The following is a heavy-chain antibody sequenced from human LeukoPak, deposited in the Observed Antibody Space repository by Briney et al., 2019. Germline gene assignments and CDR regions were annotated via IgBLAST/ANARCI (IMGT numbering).Heavy chain of an antibody. CDR2: ISDSGANT. CDR1: GITLSNYG. Sequence: PGGSLRLSCAVSGITLSNYGISWVRQAPGKGLEWVAGISDSGANTKYADSVKGRFTISRDNPKNTPYLQMNSLRAEDTAVYFCAKRGVVIRVILVGFHKEAYYFESWGQGALVTVSS. J-gene: IGHJ4*02. V-gene: IGHV3-23*01. D-gene: IGHD3/OR15-3a*01. CDR3: AKRGVVIRVILVGFHKEAYYFES.